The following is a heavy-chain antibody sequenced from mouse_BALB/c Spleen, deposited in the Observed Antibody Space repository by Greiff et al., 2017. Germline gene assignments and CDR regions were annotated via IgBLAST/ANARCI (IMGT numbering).Heavy chain of an antibody. CDR3: ARGSSLLDY. D-gene: IGHD1-1*01. Sequence: EVQLVESGGDLVKPGGSLKLSCAASGFTFSSFGMHWVRQAPEKGLEWVAYISSGSSTIYYADTVKGRVTISRDNPKNTLFLQMTSLRSEDTAMYYCARGSSLLDYWGQGTTLTVSS. CDR2: ISSGSSTI. J-gene: IGHJ2*01. V-gene: IGHV5-17*02. CDR1: GFTFSSFG.